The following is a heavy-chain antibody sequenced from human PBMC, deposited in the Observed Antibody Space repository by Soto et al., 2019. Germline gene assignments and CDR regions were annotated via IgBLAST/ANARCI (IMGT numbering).Heavy chain of an antibody. J-gene: IGHJ6*02. D-gene: IGHD3-9*01. Sequence: ASVKVSCKASGYTLTSYDINWVRQATGQGLEWMGWMNPNSGNTGYAQKFQGRVTMTRNTSISTAYMELSSLRSEDTAVYYCARGWSILTGYYYYYYYGMDVWGQGTTVTVSS. CDR3: ARGWSILTGYYYYYYYGMDV. CDR1: GYTLTSYD. CDR2: MNPNSGNT. V-gene: IGHV1-8*01.